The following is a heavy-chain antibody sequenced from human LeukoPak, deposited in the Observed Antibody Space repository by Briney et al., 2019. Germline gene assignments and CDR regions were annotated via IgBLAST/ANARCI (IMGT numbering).Heavy chain of an antibody. V-gene: IGHV1-69*13. CDR3: ARDLGYCSSTSCYNY. CDR1: GGTFSSYA. J-gene: IGHJ4*02. CDR2: IIPIFGTA. D-gene: IGHD2-2*01. Sequence: SVKVSCKASGGTFSSYAISWVRQAPGQGLEWMGGIIPIFGTANYAQKFQGRVTITADESTSTAYMELSSLRSEDTAVYYCARDLGYCSSTSCYNYWGQGTLVTVSS.